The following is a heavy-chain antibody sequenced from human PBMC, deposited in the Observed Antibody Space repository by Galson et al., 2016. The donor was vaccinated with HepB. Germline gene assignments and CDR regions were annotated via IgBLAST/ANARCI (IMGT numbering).Heavy chain of an antibody. CDR3: ARLSLVVGGTIDY. D-gene: IGHD2-15*01. CDR1: GLTFSSYW. Sequence: SLRLSCAASGLTFSSYWMHWVRQAPGKGLEWISHIKSDGRSTNYADSVKGRFIISRDNAKNTLYLQMNSLRAWDTAVYYCARLSLVVGGTIDYWGQGTLVTVSS. J-gene: IGHJ4*02. CDR2: IKSDGRST. V-gene: IGHV3-74*01.